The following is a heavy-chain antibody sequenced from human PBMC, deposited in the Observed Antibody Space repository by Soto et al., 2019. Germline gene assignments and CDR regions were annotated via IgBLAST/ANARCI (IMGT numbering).Heavy chain of an antibody. V-gene: IGHV1-18*01. Sequence: QVHLVQSGAEVKKPGASVKVSCKGSGYTFTSYGITWVRQAPGHVLEWMGWISAHNGNTDNAQKLQGRVTVTRDTSTSTAYMALRSLRSDDTAVYYCARGRYGDYWGQGALVTVSS. D-gene: IGHD1-1*01. J-gene: IGHJ4*02. CDR1: GYTFTSYG. CDR2: ISAHNGNT. CDR3: ARGRYGDY.